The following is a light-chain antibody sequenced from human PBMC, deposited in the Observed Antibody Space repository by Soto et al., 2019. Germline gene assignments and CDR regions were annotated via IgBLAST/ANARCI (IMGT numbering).Light chain of an antibody. Sequence: EIVLTQSPGTLSLSPGESDILSCRTSQTVNSPYLAWYQQKPGQAPRLLISGASTRATGIPDRFSGSGSGTEFTLTISRLESEDFAVYYCHQHETSPPTFGPGTKVDVK. CDR2: GAS. CDR3: HQHETSPPT. V-gene: IGKV3-20*01. J-gene: IGKJ3*01. CDR1: QTVNSPY.